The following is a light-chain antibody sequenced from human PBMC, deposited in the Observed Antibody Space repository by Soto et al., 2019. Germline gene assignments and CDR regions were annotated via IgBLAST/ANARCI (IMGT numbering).Light chain of an antibody. CDR3: SSYTTSSTLPYV. Sequence: QSALTQPASVSGSPGQSITISCSGTSSNIGGYNVVSWYQQHPGKAPKVIVYEGIKRPSGVSNRFSGSKSGNTASLTISGLQAEDEAEYYCSSYTTSSTLPYVFGSGTKVTVL. CDR1: SSNIGGYNV. J-gene: IGLJ1*01. CDR2: EGI. V-gene: IGLV2-14*02.